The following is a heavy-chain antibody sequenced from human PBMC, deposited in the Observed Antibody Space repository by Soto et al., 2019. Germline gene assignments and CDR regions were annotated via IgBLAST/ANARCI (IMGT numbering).Heavy chain of an antibody. V-gene: IGHV1-2*02. D-gene: IGHD3-10*01. CDR1: GYTFTGYY. J-gene: IGHJ5*02. CDR3: ARSYGSGSYYNLFDP. CDR2: INPNSGGT. Sequence: ASVKVSCKASGYTFTGYYMHWVRQAPGQGLEWMGWINPNSGGTNYAQKFQGRVTMTRDTSISTAYMELSRLRSDDTAVYYCARSYGSGSYYNLFDPWDQGTLVTVSS.